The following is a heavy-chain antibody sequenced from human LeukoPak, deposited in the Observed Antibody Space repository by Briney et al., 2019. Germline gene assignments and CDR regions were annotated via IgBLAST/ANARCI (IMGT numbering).Heavy chain of an antibody. D-gene: IGHD5-12*01. V-gene: IGHV4-34*01. CDR3: ASLVATIKGNSFAY. CDR2: INHSGST. J-gene: IGHJ4*02. CDR1: GGSFSGYY. Sequence: SETLSLTCAVYGGSFSGYYWSWIRQPPGKGLEWIGEINHSGSTNYNPSLKSRVTISVDTSKNQFSLKLSSVTAADTAVYYCASLVATIKGNSFAYWGQGTLVTVSS.